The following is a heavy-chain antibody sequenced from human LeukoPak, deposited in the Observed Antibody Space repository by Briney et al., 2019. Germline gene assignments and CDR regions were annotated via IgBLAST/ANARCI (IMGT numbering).Heavy chain of an antibody. J-gene: IGHJ4*02. V-gene: IGHV3-23*01. CDR3: VKRKVATMPXAXFGF. D-gene: IGHD5-12*01. CDR2: SGSATSX. Sequence: SGSATSXYYADSVKGRXTISRDNSKNTLYLEMNSLRAEDTAVYYCVKRKVATMPXAXFGFWGQGXLXXVSS.